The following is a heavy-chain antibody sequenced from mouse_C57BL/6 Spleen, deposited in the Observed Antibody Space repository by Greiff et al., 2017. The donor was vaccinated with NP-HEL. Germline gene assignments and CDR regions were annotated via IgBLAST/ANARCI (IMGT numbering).Heavy chain of an antibody. J-gene: IGHJ2*01. CDR3: ASYDYDGDYFDY. CDR1: GFTFSDYY. CDR2: INYDGSST. D-gene: IGHD2-4*01. Sequence: EVMLVESEGGLVQPGSSMKLSCTASGFTFSDYYMAWVRQVPEKGLEWVANINYDGSSTYYLDSLKSRFIISRDNAKNILYLQMSSLKSEDTATYYCASYDYDGDYFDYWGQGTTLTVSS. V-gene: IGHV5-16*01.